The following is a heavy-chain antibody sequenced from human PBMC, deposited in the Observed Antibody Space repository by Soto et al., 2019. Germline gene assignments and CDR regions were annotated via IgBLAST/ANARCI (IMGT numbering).Heavy chain of an antibody. V-gene: IGHV2-5*02. D-gene: IGHD5-18*01. Sequence: QITLKESGPMLVKPTQALTLTCTCSGFSLTTSGVGVGWIRQPPGKALEWLALVYWDDDKRYSTSLTNRLTLSRDTSKNEVVLTLTHVDPTDTATYFCAHKGGFGYPASWGQGIMVTVSS. CDR1: GFSLTTSGVG. CDR2: VYWDDDK. CDR3: AHKGGFGYPAS. J-gene: IGHJ5*02.